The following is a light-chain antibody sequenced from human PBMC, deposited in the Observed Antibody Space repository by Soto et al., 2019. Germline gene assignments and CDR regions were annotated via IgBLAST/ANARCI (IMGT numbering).Light chain of an antibody. Sequence: DVVMTQSPLSLPVTLGQPASISCRSSQRLVHSDGNTYLNWFQQRPGQSPRRLIYKVSNRDSGVPDRFSGSGSGAYFTLQISRAEAEDVGVYYCVQGTHWPWTFGQGTKVEIK. CDR1: QRLVHSDGNTY. V-gene: IGKV2-30*02. CDR2: KVS. CDR3: VQGTHWPWT. J-gene: IGKJ1*01.